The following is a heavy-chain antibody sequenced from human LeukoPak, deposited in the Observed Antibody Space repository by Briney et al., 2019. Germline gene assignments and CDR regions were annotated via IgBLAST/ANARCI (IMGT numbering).Heavy chain of an antibody. CDR2: IKQDGSEK. V-gene: IGHV3-7*01. Sequence: GGSLRLSCAASGFILSSYWMSWVRQAPGKGLEWVANIKQDGSEKHYVDPVKGRFTISRDNAKNSLYLQMNSLRAEDTGVYYCARYSGNPASFEYWGQGTLVTVPS. J-gene: IGHJ4*02. D-gene: IGHD1-26*01. CDR1: GFILSSYW. CDR3: ARYSGNPASFEY.